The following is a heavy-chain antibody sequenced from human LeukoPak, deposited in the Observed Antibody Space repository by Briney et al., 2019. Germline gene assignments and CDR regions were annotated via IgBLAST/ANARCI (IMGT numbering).Heavy chain of an antibody. CDR2: ISGSGGST. CDR1: GFTFSSYA. D-gene: IGHD5-18*01. CDR3: AKRPTRGYSYGFSDNWFDP. V-gene: IGHV3-23*01. Sequence: GGSLRLSCAASGFTFSSYAMSWVRQAPGKGLEWVSAISGSGGSTYYADPVKGRSTISRDNSKNTLYLQMNSLRAEDTAVYYCAKRPTRGYSYGFSDNWFDPWGQGTLVTVSS. J-gene: IGHJ5*02.